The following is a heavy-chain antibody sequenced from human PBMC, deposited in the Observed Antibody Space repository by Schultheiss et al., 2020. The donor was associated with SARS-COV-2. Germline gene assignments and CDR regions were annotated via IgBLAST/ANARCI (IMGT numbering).Heavy chain of an antibody. CDR2: IYYSGST. V-gene: IGHV4-59*08. J-gene: IGHJ4*02. Sequence: SETLSLTCAVYGGSFSGYYWSWIRQPPGKGLEWIGYIYYSGSTYYNPSLKSRVTISVDTSKNQFSLKLSSVTAADTAVYYCATTTVTTMYFDYWGQGTLVTGSS. CDR1: GGSFSGYY. D-gene: IGHD4-17*01. CDR3: ATTTVTTMYFDY.